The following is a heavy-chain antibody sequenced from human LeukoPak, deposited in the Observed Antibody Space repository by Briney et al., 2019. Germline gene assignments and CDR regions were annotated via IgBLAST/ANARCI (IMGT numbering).Heavy chain of an antibody. CDR1: GFTFSSYS. V-gene: IGHV3-48*01. Sequence: GGSLRLSCAASGFTFSSYSMNWVRQAPGKGLEWVSYISSSSSTIYYADSVKGRFTISRDNAKNSLYLQMNSLRAEDTAVYYCARDSYYDSSGSDYWGQGTLVTVSS. CDR2: ISSSSSTI. D-gene: IGHD3-22*01. CDR3: ARDSYYDSSGSDY. J-gene: IGHJ4*02.